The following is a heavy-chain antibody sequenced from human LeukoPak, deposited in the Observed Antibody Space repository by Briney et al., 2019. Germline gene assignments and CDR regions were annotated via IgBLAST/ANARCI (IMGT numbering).Heavy chain of an antibody. D-gene: IGHD3-10*01. J-gene: IGHJ5*02. Sequence: GASVKVSCKASGYTFTSYDINWVRQTTGQGLEWMGWMNPNSGNTGYAQKFQGRVTMTRNTSISTAYMELSSLRSEDTAVYYCARVRTRGDWFDPWGQGTLVTVSS. CDR1: GYTFTSYD. CDR3: ARVRTRGDWFDP. CDR2: MNPNSGNT. V-gene: IGHV1-8*01.